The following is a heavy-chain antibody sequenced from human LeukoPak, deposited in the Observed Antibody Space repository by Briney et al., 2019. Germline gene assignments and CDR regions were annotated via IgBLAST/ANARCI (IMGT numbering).Heavy chain of an antibody. J-gene: IGHJ4*02. CDR3: ARASSDDTAMATPFAY. CDR2: ITPIFGTP. Sequence: ASVKVSCKAPGGTFSNYAINWVRQAPGQGLEWMGGITPIFGTPNYLQKFQGRVTITADKSTRTAYMELSRLRSEDTAIYYCARASSDDTAMATPFAYWGQGTLVTVSS. V-gene: IGHV1-69*06. CDR1: GGTFSNYA. D-gene: IGHD5-18*01.